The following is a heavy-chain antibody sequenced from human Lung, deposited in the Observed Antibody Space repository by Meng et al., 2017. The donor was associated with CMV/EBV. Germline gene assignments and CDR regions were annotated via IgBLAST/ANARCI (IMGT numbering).Heavy chain of an antibody. CDR2: ISDSGGTT. Sequence: GESLKISCAASGFTFSSYAMNWVRQAPGKGLEWVSTISDSGGTTYYADSVNGRFTISRDNSKNTLYLQMNSLRAEDTAVYYCAKEGEATSSSWRDCFDPWGQGTLVTVSS. CDR1: GFTFSSYA. CDR3: AKEGEATSSSWRDCFDP. V-gene: IGHV3-23*01. D-gene: IGHD2-2*01. J-gene: IGHJ5*02.